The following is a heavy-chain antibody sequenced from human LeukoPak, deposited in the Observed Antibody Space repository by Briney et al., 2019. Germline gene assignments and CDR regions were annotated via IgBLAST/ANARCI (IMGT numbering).Heavy chain of an antibody. CDR3: ASLRIAPDY. J-gene: IGHJ4*02. CDR2: FVPEVGKT. V-gene: IGHV1-24*01. CDR1: GYTLTELS. Sequence: ASVKVSCKVSGYTLTELSMHWVRQAPGQGLEWMGGFVPEVGKTIYAQKFQGRVTMTEDTSTDTAYMELSSLRSEDTAVYYCASLRIAPDYWGQGTLVTVSS. D-gene: IGHD6-13*01.